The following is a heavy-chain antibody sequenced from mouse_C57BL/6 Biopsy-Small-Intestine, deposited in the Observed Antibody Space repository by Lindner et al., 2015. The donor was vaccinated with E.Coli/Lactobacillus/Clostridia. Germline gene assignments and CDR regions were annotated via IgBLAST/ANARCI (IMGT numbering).Heavy chain of an antibody. Sequence: VQLQESGPGLAKPSKTLSLTCSVTGYSITSDYWNWIRKFPGSKLEYMGYISYTGTTYYNPSLKSRISITRDASKNQYYLQLNSVTTEDTATYYCARYPSTLYAMDYWGQGTSVTVSS. CDR3: ARYPSTLYAMDY. J-gene: IGHJ4*01. D-gene: IGHD5-1*01. CDR2: ISYTGTT. V-gene: IGHV3-8*01. CDR1: GYSITSDY.